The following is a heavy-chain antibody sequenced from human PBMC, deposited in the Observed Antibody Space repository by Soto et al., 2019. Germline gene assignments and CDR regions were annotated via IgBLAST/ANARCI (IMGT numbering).Heavy chain of an antibody. CDR3: ARGNHRWLQLWYFDL. J-gene: IGHJ2*01. V-gene: IGHV1-69*12. Sequence: QDPLVQSGAEVKKPGSSVKVSCKASGGTFSNYPISWVRQAPGQGLEWMGGIIPIFGTVNYAQKFQGRVTITADESTSTAYMELSSLRSEDPAVYYCARGNHRWLQLWYFDLWGRGTLVTVSS. CDR1: GGTFSNYP. CDR2: IIPIFGTV. D-gene: IGHD5-12*01.